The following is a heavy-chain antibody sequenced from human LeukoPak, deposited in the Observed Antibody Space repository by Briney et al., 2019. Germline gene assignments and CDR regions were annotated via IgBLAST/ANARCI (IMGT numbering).Heavy chain of an antibody. CDR1: GYTFTSYG. V-gene: IGHV1-18*01. Sequence: ASVKVSCKASGYTFTSYGISWVRQAPGQGLEWMGWISAYNGNTNYAQKLQGRVTMTTDTSTSTDYMELRSLRSDDTAVYYCARDDYGGDDAFDIWGQGTMVTVSS. CDR2: ISAYNGNT. CDR3: ARDDYGGDDAFDI. D-gene: IGHD4-23*01. J-gene: IGHJ3*02.